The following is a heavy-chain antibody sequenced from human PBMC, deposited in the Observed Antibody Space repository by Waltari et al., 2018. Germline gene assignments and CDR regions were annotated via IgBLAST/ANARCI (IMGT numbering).Heavy chain of an antibody. V-gene: IGHV4-34*02. CDR3: VTGPRDKWVGRYSGEFFHH. CDR2: NNLGDIP. CDR1: GVSLTDYY. Sequence: QVQLQQWGAGLVRPSETLSLTCDVYGVSLTDYYWTWIRQSPGKGLEWNGENNLGDIPYYHLSLGNLVTILVDKSKNQFSLRLDSVTAADTAVYYWVTGPRDKWVGRYSGEFFHHWGPGTLVTVSS. D-gene: IGHD3-9*01. J-gene: IGHJ1*01.